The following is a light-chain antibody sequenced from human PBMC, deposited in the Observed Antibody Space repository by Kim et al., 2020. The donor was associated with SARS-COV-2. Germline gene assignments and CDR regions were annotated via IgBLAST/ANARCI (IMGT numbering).Light chain of an antibody. J-gene: IGLJ1*01. CDR1: SSDVGGYDY. Sequence: GQSITISCTGTSSDVGGYDYVSWYQQHPGKAPKLMIYDVSNRPSGVSNRFSGSKSGNTASLTISGLQAEDEADYCCSSYTGSTPYVFGTGTKVTVL. CDR2: DVS. CDR3: SSYTGSTPYV. V-gene: IGLV2-14*03.